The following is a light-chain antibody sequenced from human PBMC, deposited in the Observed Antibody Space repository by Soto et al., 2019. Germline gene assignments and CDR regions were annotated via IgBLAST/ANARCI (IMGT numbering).Light chain of an antibody. V-gene: IGKV3-15*01. CDR3: QQYNNWPLT. Sequence: EIVLTQSPGTLSLSPWERATLSCRASQSVSSSYLAWYQQKPGQAPRLLIYGASTRATGIPARFSGSASGTEFTLTISSLQSEDFAIYYCQQYNNWPLTFGGGTK. CDR1: QSVSSSY. J-gene: IGKJ4*01. CDR2: GAS.